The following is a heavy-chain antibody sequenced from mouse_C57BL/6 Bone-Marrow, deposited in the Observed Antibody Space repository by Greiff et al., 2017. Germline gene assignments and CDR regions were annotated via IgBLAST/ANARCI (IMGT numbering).Heavy chain of an antibody. D-gene: IGHD1-1*01. Sequence: DVQLVESGGGLVKPGGSLKLSCAASGFTFSDYGMHWVRQAPEKGLEWVAYISSGSSTIYYADTVKGRFTISRDNAKNTLFLQMTSLRSEDTAMYYCARPLYYGSSSFAYWGQGTLVTVSA. CDR2: ISSGSSTI. CDR3: ARPLYYGSSSFAY. V-gene: IGHV5-17*01. J-gene: IGHJ3*01. CDR1: GFTFSDYG.